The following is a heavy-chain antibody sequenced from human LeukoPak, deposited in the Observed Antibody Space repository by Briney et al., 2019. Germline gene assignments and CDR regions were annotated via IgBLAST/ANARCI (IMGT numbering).Heavy chain of an antibody. V-gene: IGHV3-48*03. CDR1: GFTFSSYE. D-gene: IGHD3-10*01. CDR3: ARGFRSTMVRELLPNFDY. CDR2: ISSSGSTI. Sequence: PGGSLRLSCAASGFTFSSYEMNWVRQAPGKGLEWVSYISSSGSTIYYADSVKGRFTISRDNAKNSLYLQMSSLRAEDTAVYYCARGFRSTMVRELLPNFDYWGQGTLVTVSS. J-gene: IGHJ4*02.